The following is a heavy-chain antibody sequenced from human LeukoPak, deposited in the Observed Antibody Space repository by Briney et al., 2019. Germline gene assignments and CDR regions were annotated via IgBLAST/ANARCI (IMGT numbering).Heavy chain of an antibody. CDR2: IYYGGTLYYSGST. V-gene: IGHV4-61*05. Sequence: SETLSLTCTVSGGSISSGSYYWGWIRQPPGKGLEWIGSIYYGGTLYYSGSTYYNPSLKSRVTISVDTSKNQFSLNFSSMTAAGTAVYYCARLGYCSGGSCHYYYYMDVWGKGTTVTVSS. CDR3: ARLGYCSGGSCHYYYYMDV. D-gene: IGHD2-15*01. J-gene: IGHJ6*03. CDR1: GGSISSGSYY.